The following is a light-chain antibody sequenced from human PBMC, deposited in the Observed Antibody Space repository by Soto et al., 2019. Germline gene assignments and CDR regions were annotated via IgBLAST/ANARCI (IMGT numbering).Light chain of an antibody. CDR3: QQYDSSPEWT. Sequence: IVLTQSPGTLSLSPGERATLSCRDSQSVSSSYLAWYQPTPGQAPRLXXYAASSRANGIPDRFSGSGSGTDLTLTISRLEPEDCALYYCQQYDSSPEWTFGQGTKVDIK. J-gene: IGKJ1*01. CDR1: QSVSSSY. CDR2: AAS. V-gene: IGKV3-20*01.